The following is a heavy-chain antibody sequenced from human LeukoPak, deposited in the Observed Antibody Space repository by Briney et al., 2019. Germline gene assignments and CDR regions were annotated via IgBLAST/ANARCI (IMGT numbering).Heavy chain of an antibody. J-gene: IGHJ4*02. V-gene: IGHV3-23*01. CDR2: ISGGGGST. CDR1: GFSFTSYS. Sequence: GGSLRLSCAASGFSFTSYSMNWVRQAPGKGLEWVSTISGGGGSTYYADSVKGRFTISRDNSKNTLYLQVNSLRAEDTAVYYCAKGGKWDVTPFDYWGQGTLVTVSS. D-gene: IGHD1-26*01. CDR3: AKGGKWDVTPFDY.